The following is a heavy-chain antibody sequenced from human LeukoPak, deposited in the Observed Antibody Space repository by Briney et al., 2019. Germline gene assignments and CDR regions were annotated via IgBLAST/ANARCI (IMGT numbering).Heavy chain of an antibody. J-gene: IGHJ3*02. CDR2: ISYDGSNK. CDR1: GFTFSSYG. Sequence: TGGSLRLSCAASGFTFSSYGMHWVRQAPGKGLEWVAVISYDGSNKYYADSVKGRFTISRDNSKNTLYLQMNSLRAEDTAVYYCAKVERPYDYVWGSYRNDAFDIWGQGTMVTVSS. CDR3: AKVERPYDYVWGSYRNDAFDI. D-gene: IGHD3-16*02. V-gene: IGHV3-30*18.